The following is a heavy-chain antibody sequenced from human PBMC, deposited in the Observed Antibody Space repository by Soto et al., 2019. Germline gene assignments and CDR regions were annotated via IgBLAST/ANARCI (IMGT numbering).Heavy chain of an antibody. CDR1: GGSISSGDYY. D-gene: IGHD3-22*01. V-gene: IGHV4-30-4*01. Sequence: SETLSLTCTVSGGSISSGDYYWSWIRQPPGKGLEWIGYIYYSGSTYYNPSLKSRVTISVDTSKNQFSLKLSSLTAADTAVYYCARDNYYDSSGLDHRYGMDVWGQGTKVTDSS. J-gene: IGHJ6*02. CDR3: ARDNYYDSSGLDHRYGMDV. CDR2: IYYSGST.